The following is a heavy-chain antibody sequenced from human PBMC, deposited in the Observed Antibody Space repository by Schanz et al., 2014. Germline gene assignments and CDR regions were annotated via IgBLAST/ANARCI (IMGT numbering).Heavy chain of an antibody. D-gene: IGHD2-15*01. Sequence: DVQLLESGGGLVQPGGSLRLSCAASGFTFNSYAMTWVRQAPGKGLEWVSSIRHSGGSKYYADSVKGRFTISRDNSENTLYLQMNSLSADDTAVFYCAKGMGYCSGGTCYDYYYYGLDVWGQGTTXTVSS. CDR1: GFTFNSYA. J-gene: IGHJ6*02. CDR3: AKGMGYCSGGTCYDYYYYGLDV. CDR2: IRHSGGSK. V-gene: IGHV3-23*01.